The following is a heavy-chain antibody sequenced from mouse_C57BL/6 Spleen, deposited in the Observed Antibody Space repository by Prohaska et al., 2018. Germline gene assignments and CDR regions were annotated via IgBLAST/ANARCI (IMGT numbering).Heavy chain of an antibody. CDR1: GYAFSSSW. V-gene: IGHV1-82*01. J-gene: IGHJ2*01. CDR2: IYPGDGDT. Sequence: VSVKISCKASGYAFSSSWMNWVKQRPGKGLEWIGRIYPGDGDTNYNGKFKGKATLTADKSSSTAYMQLSSLTSEDSAVYFCAREGYSNYLDYWGQGTTLTVSS. CDR3: AREGYSNYLDY. D-gene: IGHD2-5*01.